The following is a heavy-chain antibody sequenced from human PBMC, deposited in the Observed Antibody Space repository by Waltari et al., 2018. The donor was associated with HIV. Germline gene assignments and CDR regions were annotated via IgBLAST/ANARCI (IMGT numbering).Heavy chain of an antibody. CDR2: IYPDDSDT. Sequence: EVQMMQSGAEVKKPGESLKISCQASGYMFTDMWIAWVRQMPGKGLEYMGIIYPDDSDTRYSPSFQGQVSISADKSISTAYLHWSSLKVADTAMYFCARSSSGPVASFDYWGQGTLVTVSS. CDR1: GYMFTDMW. J-gene: IGHJ4*02. V-gene: IGHV5-51*01. CDR3: ARSSSGPVASFDY. D-gene: IGHD3-10*01.